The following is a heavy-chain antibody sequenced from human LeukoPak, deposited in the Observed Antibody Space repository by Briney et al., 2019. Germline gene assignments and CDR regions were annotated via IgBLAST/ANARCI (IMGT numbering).Heavy chain of an antibody. J-gene: IGHJ6*02. CDR3: ARVRISTSVQSTFGMHV. CDR2: IYTSGST. D-gene: IGHD2-2*01. V-gene: IGHV4-61*02. CDR1: GGSISSGSYY. Sequence: PSETLSLTCTVSGGSISSGSYYWSWIRQPAGKGLEWIGRIYTSGSTNYNPSLKSRVTISVDTSKNQFSLKLSSVTAADTAVYYCARVRISTSVQSTFGMHVWRQWTTVNVS.